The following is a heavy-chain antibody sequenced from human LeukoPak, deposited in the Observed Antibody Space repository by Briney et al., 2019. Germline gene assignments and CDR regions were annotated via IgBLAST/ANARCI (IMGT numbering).Heavy chain of an antibody. V-gene: IGHV4-4*08. CDR1: GGSISSYY. CDR2: IYTSGST. D-gene: IGHD6-6*01. Sequence: SETLSLTCTVSGGSISSYYWSWIRQPPGKGLEWIGRIYTSGSTNYNPSLKSRVTTSVDTSKNQFSLKLSSVTAADTAVYYCARDVQSIAARNWFDPWGQGTMVTVSS. CDR3: ARDVQSIAARNWFDP. J-gene: IGHJ3*01.